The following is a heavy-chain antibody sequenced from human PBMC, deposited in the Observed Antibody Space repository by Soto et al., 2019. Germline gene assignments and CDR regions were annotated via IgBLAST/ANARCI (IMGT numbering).Heavy chain of an antibody. J-gene: IGHJ6*02. Sequence: GXSVKVSSEAPGYTLTSSGISLVRHTPGQGLEWMGWISAYNGNTNYAQKLQGRVTMTTDTSTSTAYMELRSLRSDDTAVYYCARAFFLTDGGMDVWGQGTTVTVSS. CDR3: ARAFFLTDGGMDV. CDR2: ISAYNGNT. V-gene: IGHV1-18*01. D-gene: IGHD3-9*01. CDR1: GYTLTSSG.